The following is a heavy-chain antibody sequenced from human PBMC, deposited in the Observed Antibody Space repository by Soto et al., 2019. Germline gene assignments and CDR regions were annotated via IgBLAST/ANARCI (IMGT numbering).Heavy chain of an antibody. CDR3: AKGEYTFAYE. J-gene: IGHJ4*02. Sequence: EVQLLESGGDLVQPGGSLRLSFAASGFSFSTSSMAWVRQPPGKVLEWVSAISPSASDTLYADSVKGRFTIFRDNSKNTLFLQMTSLRAEDTDVYYRAKGEYTFAYEWGQRPLVTVSS. D-gene: IGHD3-16*01. CDR1: GFSFSTSS. CDR2: ISPSASDT. V-gene: IGHV3-23*01.